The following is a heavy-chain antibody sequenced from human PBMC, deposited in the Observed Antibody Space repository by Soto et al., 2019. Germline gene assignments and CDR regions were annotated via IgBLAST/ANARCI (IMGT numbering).Heavy chain of an antibody. J-gene: IGHJ5*02. CDR1: GGTFSSYT. D-gene: IGHD6-25*01. CDR3: ARAAASLDP. V-gene: IGHV1-8*02. CDR2: INLKSGNT. Sequence: ASVKVSCKASGGTFSSYTISWVRQATGQGLEWMGRINLKSGNTGYAQKFQGRVTMTMDTSISTAYMELDSLRSEDTAVYYCARAAASLDPWGQGTLVTVSS.